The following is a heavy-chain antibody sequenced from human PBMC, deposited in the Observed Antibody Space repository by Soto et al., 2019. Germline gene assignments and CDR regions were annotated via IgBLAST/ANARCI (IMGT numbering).Heavy chain of an antibody. D-gene: IGHD2-21*02. J-gene: IGHJ4*02. CDR3: ARGGHVAVVTAALDY. Sequence: QVQLMQSGAEVKKPGASVKVSCKASGDTFSDYYIHWVRQAPGQGLEWMGTVNPSGGHTTYSQHSLGRVSMARDTSPSTLHMELTSLTSEDTAVYYCARGGHVAVVTAALDYWGQGTLVTVSS. CDR1: GDTFSDYY. V-gene: IGHV1-46*01. CDR2: VNPSGGHT.